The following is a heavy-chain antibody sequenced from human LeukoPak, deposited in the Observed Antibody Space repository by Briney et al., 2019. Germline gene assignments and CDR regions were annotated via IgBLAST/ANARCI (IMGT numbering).Heavy chain of an antibody. Sequence: GESLKISCKGSGYSFTSYWIGWVRQLPGKGLEWMGIIYPGDSHTRYSPSFQGQVTISADKSIGTAYLQWSSLKASDTAIYYCARSAGSSSSWEFDYWGQGTLVTVSS. CDR1: GYSFTSYW. CDR2: IYPGDSHT. D-gene: IGHD6-13*01. CDR3: ARSAGSSSSWEFDY. V-gene: IGHV5-51*01. J-gene: IGHJ4*02.